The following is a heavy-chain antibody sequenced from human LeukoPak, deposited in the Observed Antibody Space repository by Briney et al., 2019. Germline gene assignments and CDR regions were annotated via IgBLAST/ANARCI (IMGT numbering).Heavy chain of an antibody. CDR2: ISYDGSDN. CDR3: ARDRGTRGGFFDY. V-gene: IGHV3-30*03. Sequence: GRSLRLSCAASGFTFSSYGMHWVRQAPGKGLEWVAVISYDGSDNYYADSVKGRFTISRDNSKNTLYLQMNSLRAEDTAVYYCARDRGTRGGFFDYWGQGTLVTVSS. D-gene: IGHD6-25*01. J-gene: IGHJ4*02. CDR1: GFTFSSYG.